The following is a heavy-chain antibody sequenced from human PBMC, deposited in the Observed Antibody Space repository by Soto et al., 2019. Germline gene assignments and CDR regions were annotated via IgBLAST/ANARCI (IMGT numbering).Heavy chain of an antibody. V-gene: IGHV1-18*01. CDR3: ATRSPAFDF. CDR1: GYTFTSYG. J-gene: IGHJ4*02. Sequence: QVQLVQSGPEVKKPGDSVKVTCKTSGYTFTSYGIAWVRQAPGQGLEWMGWISTSRGNTNYAQKFQGRVTMTTDTSTSTAYMELRSLRSDDTAVYYCATRSPAFDFWGQGTLVTVSS. CDR2: ISTSRGNT.